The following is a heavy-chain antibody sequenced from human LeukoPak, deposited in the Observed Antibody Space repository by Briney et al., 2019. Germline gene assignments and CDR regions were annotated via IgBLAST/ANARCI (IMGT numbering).Heavy chain of an antibody. CDR1: GGSIFDYY. CDR2: IYYSGRT. D-gene: IGHD2-15*01. J-gene: IGHJ4*02. V-gene: IGHV4-59*01. CDR3: ARGGGRTNYYFDY. Sequence: KPSETLSLTCTVSGGSIFDYYWAWIRQPPGKGLEWIGYIYYSGRTHYKPSLDSRVTISVDMSKNQFSLKLSSVTAADTAVYYCARGGGRTNYYFDYWGQGSLVTVSS.